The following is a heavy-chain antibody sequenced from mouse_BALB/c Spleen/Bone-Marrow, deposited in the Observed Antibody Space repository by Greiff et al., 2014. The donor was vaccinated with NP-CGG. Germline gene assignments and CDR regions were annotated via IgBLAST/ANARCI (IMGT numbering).Heavy chain of an antibody. Sequence: DVHLVESGGGLVQPGGSLKLSCAASGFDFSRRWMSWVRQAPGKGLEWIGEINPDSSTINYPPSLKDKFIISRDNAKHTLFLQMSKVRSEDTALYYCALRGYYGYFDDWGAGTTVTVSS. D-gene: IGHD2-2*01. CDR2: INPDSSTI. CDR1: GFDFSRRW. J-gene: IGHJ1*01. CDR3: ALRGYYGYFDD. V-gene: IGHV4-1*02.